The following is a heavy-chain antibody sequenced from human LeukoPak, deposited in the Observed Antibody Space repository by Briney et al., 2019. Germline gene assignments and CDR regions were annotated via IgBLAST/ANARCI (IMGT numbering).Heavy chain of an antibody. J-gene: IGHJ4*02. V-gene: IGHV4-34*01. D-gene: IGHD3-22*01. CDR1: GGSFSGYY. Sequence: SETLSLTCAVYGGSFSGYYWSWIRRPPGKGLEWIGEINHSGSTNYNPSLKSRVTISVDTSKNQFSLKLSSVTAADTAVYYCARVGDYYDSSGYYYEVLQYFDYWGQGTLVTVSS. CDR2: INHSGST. CDR3: ARVGDYYDSSGYYYEVLQYFDY.